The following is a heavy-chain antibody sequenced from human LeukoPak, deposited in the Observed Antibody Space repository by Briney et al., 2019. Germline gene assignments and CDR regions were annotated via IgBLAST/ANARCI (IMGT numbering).Heavy chain of an antibody. CDR3: ARTYDSSGYYYPEDY. J-gene: IGHJ4*02. D-gene: IGHD3-22*01. CDR2: IIPILGIA. Sequence: SVKVSCKASGGTFSSYAISWVRQAPGQGLEWMGRIIPILGIANYAQKFQGRVTITADKSTSTAYMELSSLRSEDTAVYYCARTYDSSGYYYPEDYWGQGTLVTVSS. CDR1: GGTFSSYA. V-gene: IGHV1-69*04.